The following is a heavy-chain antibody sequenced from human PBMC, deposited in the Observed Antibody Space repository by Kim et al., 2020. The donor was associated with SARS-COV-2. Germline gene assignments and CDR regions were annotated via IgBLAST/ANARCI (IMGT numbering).Heavy chain of an antibody. Sequence: GGSLRLSCAASGFTFSSYGMHWVRQAPGKGLEWVAVIWYDGSNKYYADSVKGRFTISRDNSKNTLYLQMNSLRAEDTAVYYCARDLERYFDWKYYYYYYGMAVWGQGTTVTVPS. CDR3: ARDLERYFDWKYYYYYYGMAV. J-gene: IGHJ6*02. CDR2: IWYDGSNK. V-gene: IGHV3-33*01. D-gene: IGHD3-9*01. CDR1: GFTFSSYG.